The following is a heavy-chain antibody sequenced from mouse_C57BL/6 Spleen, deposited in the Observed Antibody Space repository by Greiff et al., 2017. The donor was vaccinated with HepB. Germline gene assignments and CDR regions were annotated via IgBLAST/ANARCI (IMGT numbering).Heavy chain of an antibody. D-gene: IGHD1-1*01. CDR3: ARYPTVVEGYWYFDV. CDR1: GYTFTSYW. CDR2: INPSSGYT. V-gene: IGHV1-7*01. Sequence: VQLQQSGAELAKPGASVKLSCKASGYTFTSYWMHWVKQRPGQGLEWIGYINPSSGYTKYNQKFKDKATLTADKYSSTAYMQLSSLTYADSAFYYCARYPTVVEGYWYFDVWGTGTTVTVSS. J-gene: IGHJ1*03.